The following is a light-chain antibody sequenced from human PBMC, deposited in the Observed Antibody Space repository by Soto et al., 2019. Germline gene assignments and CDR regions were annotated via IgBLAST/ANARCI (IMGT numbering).Light chain of an antibody. CDR2: GAS. CDR1: QSFSSSY. J-gene: IGKJ1*01. Sequence: EVVLTQSPGTLSLSPGERATLSYRASQSFSSSYLAWYQQKPGQAPRLLIYGASNRATGIPDRFSGSGSGTDFTLTISRLEPEDFAVYYCQQYGSSSWTFGQGTKVEIK. CDR3: QQYGSSSWT. V-gene: IGKV3-20*01.